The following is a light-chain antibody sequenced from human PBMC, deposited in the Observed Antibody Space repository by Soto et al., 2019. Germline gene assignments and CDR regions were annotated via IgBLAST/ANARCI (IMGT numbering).Light chain of an antibody. CDR2: EVS. CDR1: GSDVGGYNF. Sequence: QSALTQPASVSGSPGQTITISCTGTGSDVGGYNFVSWYQLYPGKAPKLMIYEVSHRPSGVSYRFSGSKSGNTASLTISGLQAEDEADYYCSLYTSSSTLGFVFGTGTKVTVL. J-gene: IGLJ1*01. CDR3: SLYTSSSTLGFV. V-gene: IGLV2-14*01.